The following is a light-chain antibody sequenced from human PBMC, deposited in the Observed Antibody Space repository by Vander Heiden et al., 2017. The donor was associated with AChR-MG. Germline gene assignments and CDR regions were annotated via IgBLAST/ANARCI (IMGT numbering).Light chain of an antibody. CDR3: CSYAGSSTFGV. Sequence: QSALTQPAPVSVSPGQSITISCPGTSSDVGSYNLVSWYHQHPGKAPKLMIYEGSKRPSGVSNRFSGSKSSNTASLTISGLQAEDEADYYCCSYAGSSTFGVFGGGTKLTVL. CDR2: EGS. V-gene: IGLV2-23*03. CDR1: SSDVGSYNL. J-gene: IGLJ3*02.